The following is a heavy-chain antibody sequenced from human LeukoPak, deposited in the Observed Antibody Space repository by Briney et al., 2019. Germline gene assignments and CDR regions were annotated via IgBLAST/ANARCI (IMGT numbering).Heavy chain of an antibody. V-gene: IGHV4-59*01. CDR3: ARSNYYDSSGYLYYYYCMDV. D-gene: IGHD3-22*01. Sequence: PSETLSLTCTVSGGSISSYYWSWIRQPPGKGLEWIGYIYYSGSTNYNPSLKSRVTISVDTSKNQFSLKLSSVTAADTAVYYCARSNYYDSSGYLYYYYCMDVWGKGTTVTVSS. CDR1: GGSISSYY. CDR2: IYYSGST. J-gene: IGHJ6*03.